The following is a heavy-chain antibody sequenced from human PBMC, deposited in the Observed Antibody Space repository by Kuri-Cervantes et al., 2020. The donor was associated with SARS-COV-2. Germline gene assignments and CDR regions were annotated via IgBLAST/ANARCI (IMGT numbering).Heavy chain of an antibody. CDR3: ARGFPLPRIAAQGLIAAAGTRLYYYYYGMDV. D-gene: IGHD6-13*01. CDR1: GGTFSRSP. J-gene: IGHJ6*02. V-gene: IGHV1-69*06. Sequence: SVKVSCKASGGTFSRSPISWVRQAPGQRLEWMGGIIPIFGTANYPQKFQGRVTITADKSTSTAYMELSSLRSEDTAVYYCARGFPLPRIAAQGLIAAAGTRLYYYYYGMDVWGQGTTVTVSS. CDR2: IIPIFGTA.